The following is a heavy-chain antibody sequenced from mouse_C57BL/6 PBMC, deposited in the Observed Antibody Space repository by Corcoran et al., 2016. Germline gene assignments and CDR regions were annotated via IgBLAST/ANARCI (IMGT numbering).Heavy chain of an antibody. J-gene: IGHJ1*03. V-gene: IGHV1-26*01. CDR1: GYTFTDYY. Sequence: EVQLQQSGPELVKPGASVKISCKASGYTFTDYYMNWVKQSHGKSLEWIGDINPNNGGTSYNQKFKGKATLTVDKSSSTAYMELRSLTSEDSAVYYCARRPPNYYGSTRYFDVWGTGTTVTVSS. D-gene: IGHD1-1*01. CDR3: ARRPPNYYGSTRYFDV. CDR2: INPNNGGT.